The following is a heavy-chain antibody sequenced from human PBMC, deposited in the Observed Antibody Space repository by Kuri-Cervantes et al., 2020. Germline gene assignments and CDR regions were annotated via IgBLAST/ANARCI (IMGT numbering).Heavy chain of an antibody. J-gene: IGHJ6*02. CDR3: ARLAVAGGNGMDV. CDR2: IGTAGDT. Sequence: GESLKISCAASGFTFSSYSMNWVRQATGKGLEWVSAIGTAGDTYYPGSVKGRFTISRENAKNSLYLQMNSLRAGDTAVYYCARLAVAGGNGMDVWGQGTTVTVSS. D-gene: IGHD6-19*01. V-gene: IGHV3-13*01. CDR1: GFTFSSYS.